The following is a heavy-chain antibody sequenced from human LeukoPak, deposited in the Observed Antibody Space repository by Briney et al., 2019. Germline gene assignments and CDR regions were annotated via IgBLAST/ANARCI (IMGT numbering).Heavy chain of an antibody. V-gene: IGHV4-34*01. Sequence: SETLSLTCAVYGDSFSGYYWAWIRQPPGKGLEWIGEINHSGSTNYNPSLESRVTMSVDTSKNQVSLKLSSVTAADTAVYYCARARSPADFWSGHLFDYWGQGTLVTVSS. CDR2: INHSGST. CDR1: GDSFSGYY. J-gene: IGHJ4*02. D-gene: IGHD3-3*01. CDR3: ARARSPADFWSGHLFDY.